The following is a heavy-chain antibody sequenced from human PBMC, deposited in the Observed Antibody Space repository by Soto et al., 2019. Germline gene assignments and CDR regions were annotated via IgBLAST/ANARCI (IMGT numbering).Heavy chain of an antibody. CDR3: ARSLYDFWSAPWGY. CDR1: GFTFSSYW. J-gene: IGHJ4*02. CDR2: IKQDGSEK. D-gene: IGHD3-3*01. Sequence: GGSLRLSCAASGFTFSSYWMSWVRQASGKGLEWVANIKQDGSEKYYVDSVKGRFTISRDNAKNSLYLQMNSLRAEDTAVYYCARSLYDFWSAPWGYWGQGTLVTVSS. V-gene: IGHV3-7*03.